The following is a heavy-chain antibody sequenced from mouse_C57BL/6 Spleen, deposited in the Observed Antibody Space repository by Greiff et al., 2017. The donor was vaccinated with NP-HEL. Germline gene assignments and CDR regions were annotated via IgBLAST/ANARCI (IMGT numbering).Heavy chain of an antibody. CDR1: GYTFTSYW. V-gene: IGHV1-55*01. J-gene: IGHJ3*01. CDR3: ARVYDGYYGRSWFAY. CDR2: IYPGSGST. D-gene: IGHD2-3*01. Sequence: VQLQQPGAELVKPGASVKMSCKASGYTFTSYWITWVKQRPGQGLEWIGDIYPGSGSTNYNEKFKSKATLTVDTSSSTAYMQLSSLTSEDSAVYDCARVYDGYYGRSWFAYWGQGTLVTVSA.